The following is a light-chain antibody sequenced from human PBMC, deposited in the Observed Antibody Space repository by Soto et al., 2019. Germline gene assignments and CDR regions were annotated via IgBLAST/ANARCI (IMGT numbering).Light chain of an antibody. Sequence: DIQMTQSPSSLSATVGDRVTITCRASQSVNTYLHWYQQKAGQAPKLLIYAASNLQSGVPSRFSGSGSGTDFTLTISSLQPEDFATYYCQQSYSTLITFGQGTRLEI. CDR1: QSVNTY. CDR2: AAS. J-gene: IGKJ5*01. V-gene: IGKV1-39*01. CDR3: QQSYSTLIT.